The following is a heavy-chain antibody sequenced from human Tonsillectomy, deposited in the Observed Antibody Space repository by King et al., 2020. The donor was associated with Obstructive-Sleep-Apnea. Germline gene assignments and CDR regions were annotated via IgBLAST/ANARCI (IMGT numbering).Heavy chain of an antibody. J-gene: IGHJ3*02. CDR2: IKQDGSGK. Sequence: VQLVESGGGLVQPGGSLRLSCAASGLTLRSYWMSWVRQAPGKGLVCVANIKQDGSGKYFLDSVKGRFTIFRDNAKNSLHLQMSSLGAEDTAVYYCARPLWGLISGSGSFHKDAFDIWGQGTMVTVSS. V-gene: IGHV3-7*01. CDR3: ARPLWGLISGSGSFHKDAFDI. CDR1: GLTLRSYW. D-gene: IGHD3-10*01.